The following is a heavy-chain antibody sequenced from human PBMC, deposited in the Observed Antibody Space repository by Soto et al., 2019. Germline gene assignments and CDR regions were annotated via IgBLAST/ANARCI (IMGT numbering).Heavy chain of an antibody. J-gene: IGHJ6*02. V-gene: IGHV4-34*01. CDR2: INHSGST. Sequence: QVQLQQWGAGLLKPSETLSLTCAVYGGSFSGYYWSWIRQPPGKGLEWIGEINHSGSTNYNPSLKSRVTISGDTSKNQFSLKLSSVTAADTAVYYCARGLYDFWSGGGYYYGMDVWGQGTTVTVSS. CDR3: ARGLYDFWSGGGYYYGMDV. D-gene: IGHD3-3*01. CDR1: GGSFSGYY.